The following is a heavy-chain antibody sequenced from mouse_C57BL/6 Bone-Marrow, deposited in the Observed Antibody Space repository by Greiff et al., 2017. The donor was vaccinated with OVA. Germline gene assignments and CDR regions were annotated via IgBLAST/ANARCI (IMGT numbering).Heavy chain of an antibody. CDR3: AREGRYVFDY. J-gene: IGHJ2*01. CDR1: GYTFTSYT. CDR2: INPSSGYT. Sequence: QVQLQQSGAELARPGASVKMSCKASGYTFTSYTMHWVKQRPGQGLEWTGYINPSSGYTKYNQKFKDKATLTADKSSSTAYMQLSSLTSEDSAVYYCAREGRYVFDYWGQGTTLTVSS. V-gene: IGHV1-4*01. D-gene: IGHD2-12*01.